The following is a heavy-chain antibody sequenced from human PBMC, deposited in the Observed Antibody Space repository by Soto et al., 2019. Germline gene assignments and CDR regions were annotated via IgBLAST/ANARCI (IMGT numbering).Heavy chain of an antibody. Sequence: PGGSLRLSCAASGFTFSSFAMKWVRQAPGKGLEWVSVIGSGGDGIHYADYVKGRFTISRDNSKNTVNLQMNSLRADDTVVYYCARGSRRAFWSGPIGYGMDVWGQGTTVTVSS. CDR1: GFTFSSFA. V-gene: IGHV3-23*01. J-gene: IGHJ6*02. CDR3: ARGSRRAFWSGPIGYGMDV. D-gene: IGHD3-3*01. CDR2: IGSGGDGI.